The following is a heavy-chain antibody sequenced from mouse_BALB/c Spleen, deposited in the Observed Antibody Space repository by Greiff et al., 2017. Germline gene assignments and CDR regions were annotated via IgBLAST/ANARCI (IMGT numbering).Heavy chain of an antibody. V-gene: IGHV1-67*01. J-gene: IGHJ2*01. CDR3: AGGNGYFDY. Sequence: QVQLQQSGPELVRPGVSVKISCTASGFTFTDYAMHWVKQSHAKSLEWIGFISTYSGNTNYNQKFKGKATMTVDKSSSTAYMELARVTSEDSAIYYCAGGNGYFDYWGQGTTLTVSS. CDR2: ISTYSGNT. CDR1: GFTFTDYA.